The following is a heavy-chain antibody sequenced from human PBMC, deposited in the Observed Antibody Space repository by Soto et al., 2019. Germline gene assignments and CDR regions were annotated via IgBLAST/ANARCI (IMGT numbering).Heavy chain of an antibody. J-gene: IGHJ4*02. V-gene: IGHV4-39*01. CDR2: ILYSGHT. CDR1: GGSISIRHYY. CDR3: SRSTAHPPYFAY. Sequence: QLQLQESGPGLVKPSETLSLTCSVSGGSISIRHYYWGLIRQCPGKGLEWIGSILYSGHTYYNPSLKSRVTVSVDTSKNQFTLNLTSVTAADTAVYYCSRSTAHPPYFAYWGQGTLVSVS.